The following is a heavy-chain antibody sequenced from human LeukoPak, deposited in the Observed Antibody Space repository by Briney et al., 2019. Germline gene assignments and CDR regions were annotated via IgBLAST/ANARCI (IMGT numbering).Heavy chain of an antibody. D-gene: IGHD5-24*01. Sequence: ATVKISCKVSGYTFTDYYMHWVQQAPGKGLEWMGLVDPEDGETIYAEKFQGRVTITADTSTDTAYMELSSLRSEDTAVYYCAIGRWLQPFDPWGQGTLVTVSS. V-gene: IGHV1-69-2*01. CDR3: AIGRWLQPFDP. J-gene: IGHJ5*02. CDR1: GYTFTDYY. CDR2: VDPEDGET.